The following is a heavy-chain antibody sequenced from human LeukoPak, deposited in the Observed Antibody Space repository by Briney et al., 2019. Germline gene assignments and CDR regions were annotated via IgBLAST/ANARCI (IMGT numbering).Heavy chain of an antibody. Sequence: GGSLRLSCAASGFTFSSYAMHWVRQAPGKGLEWVAVISYDGSNKYYADSVKGRFTISRDNSKNTLYLQMNSLRAEETAVYYCARDRATNPVITMVRGVIKGNWFDPWGQGTLVTVSS. CDR1: GFTFSSYA. J-gene: IGHJ5*02. V-gene: IGHV3-30-3*01. CDR2: ISYDGSNK. D-gene: IGHD3-10*01. CDR3: ARDRATNPVITMVRGVIKGNWFDP.